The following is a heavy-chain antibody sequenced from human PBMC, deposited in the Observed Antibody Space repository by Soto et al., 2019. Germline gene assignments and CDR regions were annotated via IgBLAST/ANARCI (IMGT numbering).Heavy chain of an antibody. V-gene: IGHV3-53*02. CDR1: GFTVSSKY. J-gene: IGHJ6*02. CDR3: AREAPMDV. CDR2: IWSAGLI. Sequence: DVQLVETGGELIQPGGSLRLSCAASGFTVSSKYMSWVRQAPGKGLEWISVIWSAGLIYYADSVRGRFTISRDISKNILYLEMNSLRADDTAVYYCAREAPMDVWGQGNTVTVSS.